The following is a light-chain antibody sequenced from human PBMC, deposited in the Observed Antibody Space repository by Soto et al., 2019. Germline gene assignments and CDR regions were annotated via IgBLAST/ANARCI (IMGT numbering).Light chain of an antibody. V-gene: IGLV2-14*01. CDR1: SSDVGGYNY. CDR2: DVS. Sequence: QSALTQPASVSGSPGQSITISCTGISSDVGGYNYVSWYQQHPGKAPKLMIYDVSNRPSGVSNRFSGSKSGNTASLTISGLHAEDEADYYCSSYTSSSTLGFGGGTKLTVL. CDR3: SSYTSSSTLG. J-gene: IGLJ2*01.